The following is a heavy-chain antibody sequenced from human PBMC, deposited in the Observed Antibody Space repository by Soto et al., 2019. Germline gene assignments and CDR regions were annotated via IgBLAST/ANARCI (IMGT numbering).Heavy chain of an antibody. D-gene: IGHD3-3*01. V-gene: IGHV4-59*01. CDR3: ARTADFWSGYPYYYYMDV. CDR1: GGSISSYY. J-gene: IGHJ6*03. CDR2: IYYSGST. Sequence: SETLSLTCTVSGGSISSYYWSWIRQPPGKGLEWIGYIYYSGSTNYNPSLKSRVTISVDTSKNQFSLKLSSVTAADTAVYYCARTADFWSGYPYYYYMDVWGKGTTVTVSS.